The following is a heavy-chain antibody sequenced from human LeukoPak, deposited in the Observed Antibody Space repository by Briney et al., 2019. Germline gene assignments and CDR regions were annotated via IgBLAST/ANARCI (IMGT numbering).Heavy chain of an antibody. Sequence: PGGSLRLSCIASGFPFSDYYMSWIRQAPGKGLDWGSYISGSGGNIYYADSVKGRFTISRDNAKNSLYLQMNSLRADDTAVYYCARGFDCSSASCSCMDVWGQGTTVTVSS. CDR2: ISGSGGNI. V-gene: IGHV3-11*01. D-gene: IGHD2-2*01. CDR1: GFPFSDYY. J-gene: IGHJ6*02. CDR3: ARGFDCSSASCSCMDV.